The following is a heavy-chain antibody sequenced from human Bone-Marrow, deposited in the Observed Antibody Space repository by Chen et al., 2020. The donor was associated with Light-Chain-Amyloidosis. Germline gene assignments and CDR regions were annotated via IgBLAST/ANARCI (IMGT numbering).Heavy chain of an antibody. J-gene: IGHJ4*02. V-gene: IGHV5-51*01. D-gene: IGHD5-12*01. CDR3: ARRRDGYNFDY. CDR2: IYPDDSDA. Sequence: EVQLEQSGPEVKKPGESLKISCKGSGXXXPNYWIGWVRQMPGKGLEWMGVIYPDDSDARYSPSFEGQVTISADKSITTAYLQWRSLKASXTAMYYCARRRDGYNFDYWGQGTLVTVSS. CDR1: GXXXPNYW.